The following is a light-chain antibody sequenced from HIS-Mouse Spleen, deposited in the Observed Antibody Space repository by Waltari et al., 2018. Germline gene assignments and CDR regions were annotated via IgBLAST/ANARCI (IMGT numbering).Light chain of an antibody. Sequence: AIRMTQSPSSFSASTGDRVTITCRASQGISSYLAWYQKKPGKAPKLLSYAASTLQSGVPSRFSGSGSGTDFTLTISCLQSEDFATYYCQQYYSYPLFTFGPGTKVDIK. CDR3: QQYYSYPLFT. CDR2: AAS. V-gene: IGKV1-8*01. J-gene: IGKJ3*01. CDR1: QGISSY.